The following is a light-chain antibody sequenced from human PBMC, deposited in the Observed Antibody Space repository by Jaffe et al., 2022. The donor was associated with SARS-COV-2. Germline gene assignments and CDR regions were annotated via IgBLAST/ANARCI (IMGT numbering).Light chain of an antibody. CDR1: QSVNNNY. J-gene: IGKJ2*01. V-gene: IGKV3-20*01. Sequence: EIVLTQSPGTLSLSPGERATLSCRASQSVNNNYLAWYQHRPGQAPRLLIYDASSRVTGVPDRFSGSGSGTDFTLTISRLEPEDFAVYCCHQYGGSLPYTFGQGTKLEIK. CDR3: HQYGGSLPYT. CDR2: DAS.